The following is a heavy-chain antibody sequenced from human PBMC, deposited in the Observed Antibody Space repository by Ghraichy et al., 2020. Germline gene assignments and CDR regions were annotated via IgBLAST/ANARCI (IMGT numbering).Heavy chain of an antibody. V-gene: IGHV2-26*01. Sequence: SGPTLVKPTETLTLTCTVSGFSLSNARMGVSWIRQPPGKALEWLAHIFSNDEKSYSTSLKSRLTISKDTSKSQVVLTMTNMDPVDTATYYCARILPQLEDYYSSGWYLFDYWGQGTLVTVSS. CDR3: ARILPQLEDYYSSGWYLFDY. J-gene: IGHJ4*02. CDR1: GFSLSNARMG. D-gene: IGHD6-19*01. CDR2: IFSNDEK.